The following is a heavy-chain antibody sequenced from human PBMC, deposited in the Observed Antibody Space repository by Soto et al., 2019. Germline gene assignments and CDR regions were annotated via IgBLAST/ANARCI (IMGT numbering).Heavy chain of an antibody. J-gene: IGHJ4*02. Sequence: GASVQVSSKASGYTFTSYDINWVRQATGQGLEWMGWMNPNSGYTGHAQKFQGRVTMTRDTSTSTAYMELSSLRSEDTAVYYCARVFGSIDYWGQGTLVTVSS. V-gene: IGHV1-8*01. CDR2: MNPNSGYT. CDR1: GYTFTSYD. CDR3: ARVFGSIDY. D-gene: IGHD2-21*01.